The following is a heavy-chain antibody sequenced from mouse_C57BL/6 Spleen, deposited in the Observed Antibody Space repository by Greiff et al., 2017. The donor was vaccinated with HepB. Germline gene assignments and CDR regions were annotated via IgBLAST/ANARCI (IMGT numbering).Heavy chain of an antibody. Sequence: QVQLQQSGAELVMPGASVKLSCKASGYTFTSYWMHWVKQRPGQGLEWIGEIDPSDSYTNYNQKFKGKSTLTVDKSSSTAYMQLSSLTSEDSAVYCCARGRGRDYFDYWGQGTTLTVSS. CDR2: IDPSDSYT. V-gene: IGHV1-69*01. D-gene: IGHD6-1*01. CDR3: ARGRGRDYFDY. J-gene: IGHJ2*01. CDR1: GYTFTSYW.